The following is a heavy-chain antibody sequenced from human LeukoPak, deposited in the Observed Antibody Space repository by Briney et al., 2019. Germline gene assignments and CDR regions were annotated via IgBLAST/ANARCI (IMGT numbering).Heavy chain of an antibody. Sequence: ASVKVSRKASGYTFTSYGISWVRQAPGQGLEWMGWISAYNGNTNYAQKLQGRVTMTTDTSTSTAYMELRSLRSDDTAVYYCARRVLETVVSSPLDYYYYMDVWGKGTTVTVSS. CDR1: GYTFTSYG. CDR2: ISAYNGNT. CDR3: ARRVLETVVSSPLDYYYYMDV. V-gene: IGHV1-18*01. D-gene: IGHD6-6*01. J-gene: IGHJ6*03.